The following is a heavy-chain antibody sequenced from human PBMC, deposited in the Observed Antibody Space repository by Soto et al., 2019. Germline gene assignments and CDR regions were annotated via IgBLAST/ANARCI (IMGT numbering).Heavy chain of an antibody. D-gene: IGHD3-3*01. Sequence: GGSLRLSCAASGFTFSSYAMHWVRQAPGKGLEWVAVISYDGSNKYYADSVKGRFTISRDNSKNTLYLQMNSLRAEDTAVYYCAREPYDFWSGYYRPYFDYWGQGTLVTVSS. CDR1: GFTFSSYA. CDR2: ISYDGSNK. V-gene: IGHV3-30-3*01. J-gene: IGHJ4*02. CDR3: AREPYDFWSGYYRPYFDY.